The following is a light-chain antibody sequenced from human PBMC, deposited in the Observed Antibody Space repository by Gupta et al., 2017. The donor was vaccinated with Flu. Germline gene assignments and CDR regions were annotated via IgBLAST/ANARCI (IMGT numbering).Light chain of an antibody. J-gene: IGKJ4*01. V-gene: IGKV3-15*01. Sequence: EIVMTQSPATLSVSPGESATLSCRASQYIGRNVDWYQQSPGQAPRLLIFASSTRATAVTARFSGSGFGKEFTRTISSRQSEDSALYYFQQYYSWPPQSFGGGTRIEIK. CDR1: QYIGRN. CDR2: ASS. CDR3: QQYYSWPPQS.